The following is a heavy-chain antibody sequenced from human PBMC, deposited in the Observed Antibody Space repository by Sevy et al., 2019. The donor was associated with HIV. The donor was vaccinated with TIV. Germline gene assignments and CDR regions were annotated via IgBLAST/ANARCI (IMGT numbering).Heavy chain of an antibody. CDR1: RFIFNDYG. CDR2: IQYDGSNK. CDR3: AKNTAAVGVGGFDY. Sequence: GGSLRLSCAASRFIFNDYGMHWVRQAPGKGLEWVAFIQYDGSNKDYADSVKGRFTISRDNSKNTLYLQMNSLRLEDTAVYYCAKNTAAVGVGGFDYWGQGALVTVSS. D-gene: IGHD6-13*01. V-gene: IGHV3-30*02. J-gene: IGHJ4*02.